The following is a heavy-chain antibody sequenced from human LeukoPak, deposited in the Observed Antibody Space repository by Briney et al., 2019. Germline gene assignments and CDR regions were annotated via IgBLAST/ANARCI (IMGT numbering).Heavy chain of an antibody. V-gene: IGHV3-30*02. CDR3: AKGADSSSWYGYFDY. Sequence: GGSLRLSCAASGFTFSSYGMHWVREAPGKGLEWVAFIRYDGSNKYYADSVKGRFTISRDNAKNSLYLQMNSLRAEDMALYYCAKGADSSSWYGYFDYWGQGTLVTVSS. J-gene: IGHJ4*02. CDR1: GFTFSSYG. CDR2: IRYDGSNK. D-gene: IGHD6-13*01.